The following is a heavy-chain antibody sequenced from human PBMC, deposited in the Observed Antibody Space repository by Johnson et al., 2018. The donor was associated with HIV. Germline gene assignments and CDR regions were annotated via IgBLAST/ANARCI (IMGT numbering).Heavy chain of an antibody. CDR1: GFTFSSSA. CDR2: FSSNGDST. V-gene: IGHV3-64*01. J-gene: IGHJ3*02. D-gene: IGHD3-22*01. CDR3: ARVVYDSSGYDWVDAFDI. Sequence: VQLVESGGGVVQPGRSLRLSCAASGFTFSSSAMHWVRQAPGKGLEYVSAFSSNGDSTYYANSVKGRFTISRDNSKNTLYLQMNSLRAEDTAMYYCARVVYDSSGYDWVDAFDIWGQGTMVTVSS.